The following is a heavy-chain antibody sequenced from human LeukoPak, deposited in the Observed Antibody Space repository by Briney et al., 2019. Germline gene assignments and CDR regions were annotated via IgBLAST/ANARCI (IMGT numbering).Heavy chain of an antibody. CDR3: ARDLTCSSTSCSSL. Sequence: ASVKVSCKASGYTFTGYYMHWVRQAPGQGLEWMGWINPNSGGTNYAQKFQGRVTMTRDTSISTAYMELSRLISDDTAVYYCARDLTCSSTSCSSLWGQGTMVTVSS. V-gene: IGHV1-2*02. J-gene: IGHJ3*01. D-gene: IGHD2-2*01. CDR1: GYTFTGYY. CDR2: INPNSGGT.